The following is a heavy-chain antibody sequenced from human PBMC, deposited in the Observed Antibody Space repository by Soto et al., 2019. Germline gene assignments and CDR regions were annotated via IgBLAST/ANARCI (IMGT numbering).Heavy chain of an antibody. Sequence: ASVKVSCKASGYTFTSYYMHWVRQAPGQGLEWMGIINPSGGSTSYAQKFQGRVSMTRDTSTSTVYMELSSLRSEDTAVYYCARVKEHYSGSGGPPFDYWGQGTLVTVSS. CDR2: INPSGGST. CDR1: GYTFTSYY. CDR3: ARVKEHYSGSGGPPFDY. J-gene: IGHJ4*02. D-gene: IGHD3-10*01. V-gene: IGHV1-46*01.